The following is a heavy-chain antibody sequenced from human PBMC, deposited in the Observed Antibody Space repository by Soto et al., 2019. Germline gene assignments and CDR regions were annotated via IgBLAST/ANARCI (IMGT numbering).Heavy chain of an antibody. D-gene: IGHD3-3*01. CDR3: AKGLTIFGVPHDAFDI. CDR1: GFTFSSYA. V-gene: IGHV3-23*01. CDR2: ISGSGGST. J-gene: IGHJ3*02. Sequence: GGSLRLSCAASGFTFSSYAMSWVRQAPGKGLEWVSAISGSGGSTYYADSVKGRFTISRDNSKNTLYLQMNSLRAEDTAVYYCAKGLTIFGVPHDAFDIWGQGTMVTVSS.